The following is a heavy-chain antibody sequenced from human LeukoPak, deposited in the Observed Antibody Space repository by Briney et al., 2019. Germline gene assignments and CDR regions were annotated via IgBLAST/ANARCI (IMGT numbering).Heavy chain of an antibody. D-gene: IGHD3-3*01. V-gene: IGHV3-23*01. CDR1: GFTFSSYA. CDR3: AKDHPSYDFWSGYAGGYYYGMDV. Sequence: PGGSLRLSCAASGFTFSSYAMSWVRQAPGKGLEWVSAISGSGGSTYYADSVKGRLTISRDNSKNTLYLQMNSLRAEDTAVYYCAKDHPSYDFWSGYAGGYYYGMDVWGQGTTVTVSS. J-gene: IGHJ6*02. CDR2: ISGSGGST.